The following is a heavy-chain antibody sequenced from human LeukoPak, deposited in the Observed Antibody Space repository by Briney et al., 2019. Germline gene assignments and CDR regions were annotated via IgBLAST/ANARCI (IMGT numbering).Heavy chain of an antibody. D-gene: IGHD2-21*02. CDR3: ARDAYCGGDCYSPVKHLDY. Sequence: GGSLRLSCAASGFTFSSYGMHWVRQAPGKGLEWVAVISYDGSNKYYADSVKGRFTISRDNSKNTLYLQMNSLRAEDTAVYYCARDAYCGGDCYSPVKHLDYWGQGTLVTVSS. V-gene: IGHV3-30*03. J-gene: IGHJ4*02. CDR2: ISYDGSNK. CDR1: GFTFSSYG.